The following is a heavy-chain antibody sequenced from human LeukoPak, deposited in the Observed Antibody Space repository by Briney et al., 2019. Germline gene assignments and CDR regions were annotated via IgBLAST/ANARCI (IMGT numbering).Heavy chain of an antibody. CDR2: INEDGSQK. CDR1: GFTFRSPW. V-gene: IGHV3-7*03. J-gene: IGHJ4*02. Sequence: PGGSLRLSCVESGFTFRSPWMAWLRQAPEKGLEWVANINEDGSQKYYLGSVTGRFTISRDNAKNSLYLQMNSLSAEDTAMYYCARGPPYIVVVTAIGFFDYWGQGTLVTVSS. D-gene: IGHD2-21*02. CDR3: ARGPPYIVVVTAIGFFDY.